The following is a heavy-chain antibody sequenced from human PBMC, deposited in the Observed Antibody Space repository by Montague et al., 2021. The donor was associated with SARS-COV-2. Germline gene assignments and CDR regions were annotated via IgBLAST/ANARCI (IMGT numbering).Heavy chain of an antibody. V-gene: IGHV4-31*03. J-gene: IGHJ4*02. CDR3: ARMYVPAHGTSAASYSDY. Sequence: LSLTCIVSGGSISSDDSYWTWIRQHPGKGLEWIGYISYSGRTSYNVSLKSRLAISADTSDNQFSLKLTSMTAADTAVYYCARMYVPAHGTSAASYSDYWGRGTLVTVSS. CDR2: ISYSGRT. CDR1: GGSISSDDSY. D-gene: IGHD6-13*01.